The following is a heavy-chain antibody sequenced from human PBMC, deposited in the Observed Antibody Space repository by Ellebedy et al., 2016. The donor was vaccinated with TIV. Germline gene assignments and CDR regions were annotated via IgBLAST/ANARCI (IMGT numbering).Heavy chain of an antibody. V-gene: IGHV1-3*01. J-gene: IGHJ5*02. CDR2: INAGNGNT. Sequence: ASVKVSCXASGYTFTSYAMHWVRQAPGQRLEWMGWINAGNGNTKYSQKFQGRVTITRDTSASTAYMELSSLRSEDTAVYYCAREVGVSNWFDPWGQGTLVTVSS. D-gene: IGHD1-26*01. CDR1: GYTFTSYA. CDR3: AREVGVSNWFDP.